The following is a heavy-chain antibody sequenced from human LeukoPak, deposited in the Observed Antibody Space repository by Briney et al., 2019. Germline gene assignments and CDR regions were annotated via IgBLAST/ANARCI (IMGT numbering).Heavy chain of an antibody. CDR1: GGSISSYY. CDR3: ARYRKDDSSGYSTGFDY. Sequence: SETLSLTCTVSGGSISSYYWSWIRQPAGKGLEWIGRIYTSGSTNYNPSLKSRVTMSVDTSKNQFSLKLSSVTAADTAVYYCARYRKDDSSGYSTGFDYWGQGTLVTVSS. D-gene: IGHD3-22*01. J-gene: IGHJ4*02. CDR2: IYTSGST. V-gene: IGHV4-4*07.